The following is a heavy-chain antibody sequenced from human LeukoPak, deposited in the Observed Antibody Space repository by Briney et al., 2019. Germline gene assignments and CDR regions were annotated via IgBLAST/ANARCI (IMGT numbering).Heavy chain of an antibody. CDR1: GFTFSDYA. D-gene: IGHD5-24*01. CDR3: ARDNLRSRWLQPGDY. CDR2: ISSNGGST. V-gene: IGHV3-64*01. Sequence: PGGSLTLSCAASGFTFSDYAMHWLRQPPGKGLEYVSAISSNGGSTYYANSVKGRFTISRDNSKNTLYLQMGSLRAEDMAVYYCARDNLRSRWLQPGDYWGQGTLVTVSS. J-gene: IGHJ4*02.